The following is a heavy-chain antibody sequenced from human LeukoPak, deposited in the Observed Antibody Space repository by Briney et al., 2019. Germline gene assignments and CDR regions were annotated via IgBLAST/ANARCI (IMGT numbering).Heavy chain of an antibody. J-gene: IGHJ5*02. V-gene: IGHV4-39*01. Sequence: SETLSLTCTVSSGSISSGSDYWGWIRQPPGKWLEWIGTSYYRGSTYYNPSRRSRVTISVDTSKNQFSLKLSSVTAADTAVYHCASPIALYSGSSGTTYNWFAPWGQGTLVTVSS. CDR2: SYYRGST. D-gene: IGHD1-26*01. CDR3: ASPIALYSGSSGTTYNWFAP. CDR1: SGSISSGSDY.